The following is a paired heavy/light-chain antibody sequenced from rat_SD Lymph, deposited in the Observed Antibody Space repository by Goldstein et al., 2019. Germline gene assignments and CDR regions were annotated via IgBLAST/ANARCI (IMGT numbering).Light chain of an antibody. CDR1: QNINKY. V-gene: IGKV22S1*01. CDR2: NTN. J-gene: IGKJ5*01. Sequence: DIQMTQSPSLLSASVGDRVTINCKASQNINKYLNWYQQKLGEAPKLLIYNTNNLQTGIPSRFSGSGSGTDYTLTISSLQPEDFGTYFCFQHNSWPLTFGSGTKLEIK. CDR3: FQHNSWPLT.
Heavy chain of an antibody. V-gene: IGHV5-31*01. D-gene: IGHD1-3*01. CDR3: IINYGSG. Sequence: EVQLVESGGGLVQPGRSLKLSCVASGFTFNNYWMTWIRQAPGKGLEWVASITNTGGSTYYPDSVKGRFTISRDNAKSTLYLQMNSLRSEDTATYYCIINYGSGWGQGVMVTVSS. J-gene: IGHJ2*01. CDR1: GFTFNNYW. CDR2: ITNTGGST.